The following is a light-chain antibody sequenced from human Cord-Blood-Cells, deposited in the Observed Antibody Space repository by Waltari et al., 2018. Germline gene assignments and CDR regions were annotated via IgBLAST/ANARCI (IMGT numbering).Light chain of an antibody. CDR1: SSDVGSSNL. CDR2: EVS. CDR3: CSYAGSSTVV. J-gene: IGLJ2*01. V-gene: IGLV2-23*02. Sequence: QSALTQPASVSGSPGQSITISCTGTSSDVGSSNLVSWYQQHTGKAPKLMIYEVSKRPSGVSNRFSGSKSGNTASLTISGLQAEDEADYYCCSYAGSSTVVFGGGTKLTVL.